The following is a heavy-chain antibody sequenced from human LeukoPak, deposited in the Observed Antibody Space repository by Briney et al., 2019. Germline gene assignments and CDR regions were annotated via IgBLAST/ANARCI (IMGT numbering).Heavy chain of an antibody. CDR1: GFALSDFY. V-gene: IGHV3-11*01. J-gene: IGHJ5*02. D-gene: IGHD3-16*01. CDR3: ARGPLEWGA. CDR2: ITYNGGAT. Sequence: GGSLRLSCAASGFALSDFYMSWIRQAPGKGREWVSYITYNGGATYYADSLKGRFTISRDNAKNSLYLQMNSLRAEDTAVYYCARGPLEWGAWGQGTLVTVSS.